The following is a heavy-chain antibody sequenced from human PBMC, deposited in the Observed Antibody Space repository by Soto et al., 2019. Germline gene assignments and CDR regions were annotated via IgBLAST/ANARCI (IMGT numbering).Heavy chain of an antibody. Sequence: SETLSLTCTVSGGSISSYYWSWIRQPPGKGLEWIGYIYYSGSTNYNPSLKSRVTISVDTSKNQFSLKLSSVTAADTAVYYCASGSDSGYDSYYYYYMDVWGKGTTVTVSS. CDR1: GGSISSYY. CDR2: IYYSGST. D-gene: IGHD5-12*01. J-gene: IGHJ6*03. CDR3: ASGSDSGYDSYYYYYMDV. V-gene: IGHV4-59*01.